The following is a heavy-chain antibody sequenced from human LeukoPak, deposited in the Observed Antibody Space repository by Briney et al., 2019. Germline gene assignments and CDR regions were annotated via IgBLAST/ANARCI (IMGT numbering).Heavy chain of an antibody. CDR3: ARDPNGDYIGAFEI. CDR2: ISSSSSYI. J-gene: IGHJ3*02. Sequence: GGSLRLSCAASGFTFSSYSMNWVRQAPGKGLEWVSSISSSSSYIYYADSVKGRFTISRDNSRNTLYLQMSSLRAEDTAIYYCARDPNGDYIGAFEIWGQGTLVTVSS. V-gene: IGHV3-21*04. D-gene: IGHD4-17*01. CDR1: GFTFSSYS.